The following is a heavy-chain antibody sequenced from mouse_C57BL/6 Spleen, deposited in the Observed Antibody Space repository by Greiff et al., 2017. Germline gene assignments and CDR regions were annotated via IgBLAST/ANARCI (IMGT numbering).Heavy chain of an antibody. CDR2: ICPRDGST. CDR1: GYTFTDHT. D-gene: IGHD1-1*01. CDR3: ARKSYYGSSYFDY. J-gene: IGHJ2*01. V-gene: IGHV1-78*01. Sequence: QVQLQQSDAELVKPGASVKISCKVSGYTFTDHTIHWMKQRPEQGLEWIGYICPRDGSTKYNEKFKGKAKLTADKSSSTSFMQLNNLTSQDSAVYFCARKSYYGSSYFDYWGQGTTLTVSS.